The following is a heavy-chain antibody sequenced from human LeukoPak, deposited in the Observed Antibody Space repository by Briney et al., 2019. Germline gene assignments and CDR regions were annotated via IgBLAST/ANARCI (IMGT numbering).Heavy chain of an antibody. CDR1: GLSLATRGVG. CDR3: AHNHSGRGFDY. V-gene: IGHV2-5*02. D-gene: IGHD3-10*01. CDR2: IYSDDDK. J-gene: IGHJ4*02. Sequence: SGPTLMKPRHPLTLTFTFSGLSLATRGVGVGWIRQPPGKALECLSLIYSDDDKRYSPSLKSRLTITKDTSKNQVVLTMTNMDPVDTATYYCAHNHSGRGFDYWGQGTLVTVSS.